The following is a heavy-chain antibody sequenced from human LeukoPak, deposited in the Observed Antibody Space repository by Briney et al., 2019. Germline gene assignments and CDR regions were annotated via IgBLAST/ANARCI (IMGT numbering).Heavy chain of an antibody. Sequence: GGSLRLSCAASGFTFSSYAMHWVRQAPGKGLXXXXXISYDGSNKYYADSVKGRFTISRDNSKNTLYLQMNSLRVEGTAVYYCARDRQYYYGSGVFDYWGQGTLVTVSS. CDR3: ARDRQYYYGSGVFDY. V-gene: IGHV3-30-3*01. D-gene: IGHD3-10*01. CDR1: GFTFSSYA. J-gene: IGHJ4*02. CDR2: ISYDGSNK.